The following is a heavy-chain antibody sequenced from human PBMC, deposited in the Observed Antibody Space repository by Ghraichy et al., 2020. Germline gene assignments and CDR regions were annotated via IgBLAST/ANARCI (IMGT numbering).Heavy chain of an antibody. CDR3: AKLRTGYFGGSFDF. CDR2: ISGGGRDI. V-gene: IGHV3-23*03. J-gene: IGHJ4*02. D-gene: IGHD3/OR15-3a*01. CDR1: GFSFHNFN. Sequence: GGSLRLSCAASGFSFHNFNMNWVRQTPGKGLEWVAVISGGGRDIYYADSVKGRFTISRDNSKNTVDLQMNSLKGDDSAIYYCAKLRTGYFGGSFDFWGQGTLVTVSS.